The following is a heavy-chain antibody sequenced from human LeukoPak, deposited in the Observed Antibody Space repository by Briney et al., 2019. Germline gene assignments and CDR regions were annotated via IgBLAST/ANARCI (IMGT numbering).Heavy chain of an antibody. J-gene: IGHJ4*02. Sequence: ASVKVSCKASGYTFTSYGISWVRQVPGQGLEWMGWISTYNGETNYAEKVQGRVTLTTDTSTNTAYMEMRSLRSDDTAIYYCARGVDDFGDFCFGYWGRGTQVTVSS. CDR1: GYTFTSYG. CDR3: ARGVDDFGDFCFGY. V-gene: IGHV1-18*01. CDR2: ISTYNGET. D-gene: IGHD4-17*01.